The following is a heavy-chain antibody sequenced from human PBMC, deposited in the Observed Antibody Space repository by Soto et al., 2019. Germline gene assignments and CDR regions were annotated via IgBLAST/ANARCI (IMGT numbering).Heavy chain of an antibody. CDR2: IVDSGTLI. J-gene: IGHJ6*02. Sequence: GGSLRLSCAASGFTFSSYSMNWVRQAPGKGLEWVSFIVDSGTLIYYADSVKGRFTISRDNSGNTLFLEMYSLRAEDTAVYYCARYIPGVRYYGMDVWGQGTTVTVSS. CDR3: ARYIPGVRYYGMDV. V-gene: IGHV3-48*01. CDR1: GFTFSSYS. D-gene: IGHD2-2*01.